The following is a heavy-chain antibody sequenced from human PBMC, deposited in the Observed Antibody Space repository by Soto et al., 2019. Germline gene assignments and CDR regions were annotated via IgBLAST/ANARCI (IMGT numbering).Heavy chain of an antibody. CDR2: ISAYNGNT. Sequence: QVQLVQSGAEVKKPGASVKVSCKASGYTFTSYGISWVRQAPGQGLEWMGWISAYNGNTNYAQKRQGRVTMTTDTSTSTAYMELRSLRSDDTAVYYCARDRSQWLVSFPLAYWGQGTLVTVSS. CDR1: GYTFTSYG. CDR3: ARDRSQWLVSFPLAY. V-gene: IGHV1-18*01. D-gene: IGHD6-19*01. J-gene: IGHJ4*02.